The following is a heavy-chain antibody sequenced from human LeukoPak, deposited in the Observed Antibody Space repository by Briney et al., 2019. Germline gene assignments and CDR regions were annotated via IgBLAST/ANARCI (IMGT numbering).Heavy chain of an antibody. D-gene: IGHD3-22*01. CDR3: QFFFLGYSEDY. J-gene: IGHJ4*02. CDR1: GLNFSYAW. Sequence: GGSLRLSCAASGLNFSYAWMSWVRQAPGKGLEWVGRLKTITDGGTTDYAAPVKGRFNLSRDDSKNTLYLQMNSLKTENTGLYYCQFFFLGYSEDYWGQGSLVAVTS. V-gene: IGHV3-15*01. CDR2: LKTITDGGTT.